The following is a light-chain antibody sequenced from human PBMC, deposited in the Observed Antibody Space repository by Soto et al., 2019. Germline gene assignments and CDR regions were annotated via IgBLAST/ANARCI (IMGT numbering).Light chain of an antibody. CDR2: AAS. CDR3: QQSYNTPWT. J-gene: IGKJ1*01. Sequence: DIQMTQSPSSLSASVGDSVTITCRASQTVGIYLNWYQQQAGKAPSLLIYAASSLQGGVPSRFSGSGSGTDFTLTINNLQPEDFATFYCQQSYNTPWTFGQGTKVEIK. V-gene: IGKV1-39*01. CDR1: QTVGIY.